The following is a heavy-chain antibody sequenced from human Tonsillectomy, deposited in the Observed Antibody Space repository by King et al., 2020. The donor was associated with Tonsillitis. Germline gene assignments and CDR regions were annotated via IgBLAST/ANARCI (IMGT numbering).Heavy chain of an antibody. Sequence: LQLQESGPGLVKPSETLSLTCSVSGGSISGSTYYWTWIRQAPGRELEWIGGIYYSGRTYYNPALKSRVTISVDTSKKQFSLKVTSLTAADTATYYCARQGAPGGYNNGYGYLDSWGQGTLVTVSS. V-gene: IGHV4-39*01. CDR3: ARQGAPGGYNNGYGYLDS. J-gene: IGHJ4*02. CDR1: GGSISGSTYY. D-gene: IGHD5-18*01. CDR2: IYYSGRT.